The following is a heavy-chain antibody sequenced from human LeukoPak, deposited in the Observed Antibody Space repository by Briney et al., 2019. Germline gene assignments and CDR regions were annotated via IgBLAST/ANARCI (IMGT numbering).Heavy chain of an antibody. CDR2: ISSSSSYI. CDR3: ARDWESMIVVVGIDY. CDR1: GFTFSSYS. D-gene: IGHD3-22*01. V-gene: IGHV3-21*01. Sequence: GGSLRLSCAASGFTFSSYSMNWVRQAPGKGLEWVSSISSSSSYIYYADSVKGRFTISRDNAKNSLYLQMNSLRAEDTAVYYCARDWESMIVVVGIDYWGQGTLVTVSS. J-gene: IGHJ4*02.